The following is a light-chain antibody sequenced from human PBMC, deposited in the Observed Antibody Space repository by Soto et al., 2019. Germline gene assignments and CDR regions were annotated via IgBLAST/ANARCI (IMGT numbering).Light chain of an antibody. CDR1: QSVRSNF. V-gene: IGKV3-20*01. CDR2: DAY. Sequence: EIVLTQSPGTLSLSPGDTATLSCRASQSVRSNFLAWYQHKPGQAPRLLIHDAYSRATGIPDRFSGSGSDRDFTLTISRLEPVDFAVYYCQQYAGSPRTFGQGTKLEIK. CDR3: QQYAGSPRT. J-gene: IGKJ2*01.